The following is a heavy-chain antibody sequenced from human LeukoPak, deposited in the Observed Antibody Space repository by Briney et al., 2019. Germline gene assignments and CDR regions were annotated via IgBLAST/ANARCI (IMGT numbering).Heavy chain of an antibody. D-gene: IGHD2-15*01. CDR1: GFTFSSYA. CDR3: AKGGTMTKKGYSDY. CDR2: VSGDGGYT. Sequence: GGSLRLSCAASGFTFSSYAMSWVRLAPGKGLEWVSGVSGDGGYTYYADFVKGRFTISRDNSKSTLCLQMNSLRADDTAVYYCAKGGTMTKKGYSDYWGQGTLVTVSS. J-gene: IGHJ4*02. V-gene: IGHV3-23*01.